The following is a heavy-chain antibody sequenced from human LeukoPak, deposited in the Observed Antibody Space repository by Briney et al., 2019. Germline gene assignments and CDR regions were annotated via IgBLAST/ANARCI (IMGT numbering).Heavy chain of an antibody. CDR3: ARWGTYYDYVWASYRSENWFDP. CDR1: GGSFSGYY. J-gene: IGHJ5*02. Sequence: SETLSLTCAVYGGSFSGYYWSWIRQPPGKGLEWIGEINHSGSTNYNPSLKSRVTISVDTSKNQFSLKLSSVTAADTAVYYCARWGTYYDYVWASYRSENWFDPWGQGTLVTASS. D-gene: IGHD3-16*02. V-gene: IGHV4-34*01. CDR2: INHSGST.